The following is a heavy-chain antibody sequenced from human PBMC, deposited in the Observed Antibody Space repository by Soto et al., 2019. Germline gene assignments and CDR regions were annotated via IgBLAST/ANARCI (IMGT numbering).Heavy chain of an antibody. CDR3: ARDDIVVVTD. D-gene: IGHD2-21*02. CDR2: IYHSGST. CDR1: GYSISSGYY. Sequence: AETLSLTCAVSGYSISSGYYWGWVRQSPGRGLEWIGSIYHSGSTYYNPSLKSRVTISVDTSKNQFSLKLSSVTAADTAVYYCARDDIVVVTDWGQGTMVTVSS. J-gene: IGHJ3*01. V-gene: IGHV4-38-2*02.